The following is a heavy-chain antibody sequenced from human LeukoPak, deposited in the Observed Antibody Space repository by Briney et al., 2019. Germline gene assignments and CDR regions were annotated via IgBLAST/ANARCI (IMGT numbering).Heavy chain of an antibody. CDR2: INPNGGGT. V-gene: IGHV1-2*02. Sequence: GASVKVSCKASGYTFTGYYIHWVRQAPGQGLEWMGWINPNGGGTNYAQKFQGRVTVTRDTSISTAYMELSRLRSDDTAVYYCARDPSDYDSSGYLSYFDYWGQGTLVTVSS. CDR1: GYTFTGYY. D-gene: IGHD3-22*01. J-gene: IGHJ4*02. CDR3: ARDPSDYDSSGYLSYFDY.